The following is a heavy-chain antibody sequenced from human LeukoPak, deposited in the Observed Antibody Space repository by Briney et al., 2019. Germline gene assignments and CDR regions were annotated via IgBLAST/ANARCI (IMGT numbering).Heavy chain of an antibody. CDR2: IYYSGST. CDR3: AREEYSSGYYYWFDP. Sequence: PSETLSLTCAVSGGSVSSGSYYWSWIRQPPGKGLEWIGYIYYSGSTNYNPSLKSRVTISVDTSKNQFSLKLSSVTAADTAVYYRAREEYSSGYYYWFDPWGQGTLVTVSS. V-gene: IGHV4-61*01. J-gene: IGHJ5*02. CDR1: GGSVSSGSYY. D-gene: IGHD3-22*01.